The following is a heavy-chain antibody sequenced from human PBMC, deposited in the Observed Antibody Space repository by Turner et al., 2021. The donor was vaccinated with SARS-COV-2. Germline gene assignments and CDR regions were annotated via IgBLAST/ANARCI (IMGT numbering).Heavy chain of an antibody. J-gene: IGHJ3*02. CDR2: ISYDGSNK. CDR1: GFTFSTYA. Sequence: QVQPVASGGGVVQPGRSLRLPCAASGFTFSTYAMHWVRQAPGKGLEWVAVISYDGSNKYYADSVKGRFTISRDNSKNTLYLQMNSLRAEDTAGYYCARAGWDLLPFDAFDIWGQGTMVTISS. D-gene: IGHD1-26*01. V-gene: IGHV3-30-3*01. CDR3: ARAGWDLLPFDAFDI.